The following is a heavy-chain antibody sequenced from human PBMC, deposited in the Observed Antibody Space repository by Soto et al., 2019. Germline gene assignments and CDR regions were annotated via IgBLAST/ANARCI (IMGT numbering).Heavy chain of an antibody. J-gene: IGHJ5*02. CDR1: GGSISSYY. CDR2: IYYSGNT. CDR3: ARCEDSTSAPYSNSWKYNWFDP. D-gene: IGHD6-13*01. Sequence: SETLSLTCNVSGGSISSYYWSWIRQPPGKGLEWIGYIYYSGNTNYNPSLKRRVSISVDTFKNQFSLKLSPVTAADTAVYYCARCEDSTSAPYSNSWKYNWFDPWGQGTLVTVSS. V-gene: IGHV4-59*08.